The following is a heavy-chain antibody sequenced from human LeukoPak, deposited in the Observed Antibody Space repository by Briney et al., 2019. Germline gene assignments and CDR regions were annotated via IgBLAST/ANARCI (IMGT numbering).Heavy chain of an antibody. J-gene: IGHJ4*02. CDR3: ARDGRLRNGYDNFYI. D-gene: IGHD5-18*01. Sequence: ASVKVSCKSSGYTFSGFYIYRVRQAPGQDRERMGCINPKNGYTHYAQDFLGRVTMTRDTSISTAYMELSRLTSDDTAVYYCARDGRLRNGYDNFYIWGQGTLVTVSS. V-gene: IGHV1-2*02. CDR1: GYTFSGFY. CDR2: INPKNGYT.